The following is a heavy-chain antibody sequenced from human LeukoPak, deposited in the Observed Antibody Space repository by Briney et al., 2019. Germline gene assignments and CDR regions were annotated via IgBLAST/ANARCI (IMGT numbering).Heavy chain of an antibody. J-gene: IGHJ4*02. CDR2: INPDGSRT. CDR1: EFTFSNYW. CDR3: ARDREDTAMANFDY. V-gene: IGHV3-74*01. D-gene: IGHD5-18*01. Sequence: GGSLRLSCAASEFTFSNYWMHWVRQAPGKGLVWVSRINPDGSRTSYADSVKGRFTISRDNAKNTLYLQMNSLRAEDTAVYYCARDREDTAMANFDYWGQGTLVTVSS.